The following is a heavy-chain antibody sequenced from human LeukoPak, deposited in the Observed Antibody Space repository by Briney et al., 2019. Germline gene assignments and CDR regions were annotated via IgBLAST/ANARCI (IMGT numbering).Heavy chain of an antibody. D-gene: IGHD5-18*01. V-gene: IGHV1-69*05. CDR3: ARGRTWIQPGYWFDP. CDR2: IIPIFGTA. CDR1: GGTFSSYA. Sequence: SVKVSCEASGGTFSSYAISWVRQAPGQGLEWMGRIIPIFGTANYAQKFQVRVTITTDESTSTAYMELSSLRSEDTAVYYCARGRTWIQPGYWFDPWGQGTLVTVSS. J-gene: IGHJ5*02.